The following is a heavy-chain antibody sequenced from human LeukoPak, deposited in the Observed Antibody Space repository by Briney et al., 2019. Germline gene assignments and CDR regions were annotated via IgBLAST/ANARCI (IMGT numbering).Heavy chain of an antibody. D-gene: IGHD2-15*01. CDR1: GFTFSSYA. CDR3: ARDRGSGGFFGMDV. Sequence: GRSPRLSCAASGFTFSSYAMHWVRQAPGRGLEWVTFISYDGSYKHYADSVKGRFTISRDNSKNTLYLQMNSLRAEDTTVFYCARDRGSGGFFGMDVWGQGTSVTVSS. CDR2: ISYDGSYK. J-gene: IGHJ6*02. V-gene: IGHV3-30*04.